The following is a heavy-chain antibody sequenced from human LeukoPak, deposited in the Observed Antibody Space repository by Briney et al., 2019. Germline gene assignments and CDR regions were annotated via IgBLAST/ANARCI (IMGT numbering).Heavy chain of an antibody. CDR3: AKGCSSTSCAIEFDS. J-gene: IGHJ4*02. CDR2: MSYDGGHR. CDR1: GFTFKNYG. D-gene: IGHD2-2*01. Sequence: GRSLRLSCAGSGFTFKNYGLHWVRQAPGKGLEWVAGMSYDGGHRYYGDSVKGRFTISRDNSKDTVYVEMNSLRPEDTALYYCAKGCSSTSCAIEFDSWGQGTLVTVSS. V-gene: IGHV3-30*18.